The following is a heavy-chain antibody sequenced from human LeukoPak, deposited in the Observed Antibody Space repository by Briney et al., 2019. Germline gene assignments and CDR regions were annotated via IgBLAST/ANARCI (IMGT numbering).Heavy chain of an antibody. V-gene: IGHV3-7*01. Sequence: GGSLRLSCAASGFTFSSYSMNWVRQAPGKGLEWVANIKQDGSEKYYVDSVKGRFTISRDNAKNSLYLQMNSLRAEDTAVYYCARDTDWFDPWGREPWSPSPQ. J-gene: IGHJ5*02. CDR2: IKQDGSEK. CDR1: GFTFSSYS. CDR3: ARDTDWFDP.